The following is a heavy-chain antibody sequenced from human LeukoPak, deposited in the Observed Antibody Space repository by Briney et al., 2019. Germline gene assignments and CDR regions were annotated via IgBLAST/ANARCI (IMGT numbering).Heavy chain of an antibody. CDR1: GGSISSSSYY. D-gene: IGHD6-25*01. CDR2: IYYSGST. Sequence: SETLSLTCTVSGGSISSSSYYWGWIRQPPGKGLEWIGSIYYSGSTNYNPSLKSRVTISVDTSKNQFSLKLSSVTAADTAVYYCARSVAYSSDLHYWGQGTLVTVSS. J-gene: IGHJ4*02. CDR3: ARSVAYSSDLHY. V-gene: IGHV4-39*07.